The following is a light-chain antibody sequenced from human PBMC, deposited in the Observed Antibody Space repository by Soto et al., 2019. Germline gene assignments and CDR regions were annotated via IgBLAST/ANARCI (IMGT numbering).Light chain of an antibody. V-gene: IGKV3-11*01. J-gene: IGKJ4*01. CDR1: QSVGSY. CDR3: QPRSDLPST. Sequence: EIVLIQSPATLSWSPGDRATLSCRASQSVGSYLGWYQQRPGQAPKLLIYDESHRATGIPARFSDSGSGTDFTLAISSLEPEDFAVYYSQPRSDLPSTVGGGTKVEIK. CDR2: DES.